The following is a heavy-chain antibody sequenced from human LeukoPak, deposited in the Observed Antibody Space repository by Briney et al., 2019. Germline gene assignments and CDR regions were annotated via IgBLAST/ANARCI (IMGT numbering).Heavy chain of an antibody. J-gene: IGHJ5*02. V-gene: IGHV5-51*01. CDR2: IYPGDSDT. D-gene: IGHD3-22*01. CDR3: XXHSXAXGXXDXXGXXSXLDP. CDR1: XYSFTFYW. Sequence: CXGSXYSFTFYWIGWVRQMPGKGLEWMGIIYPGDSDTRYSPSFQGQVTISADKSISTAYLQWSSLQAAETAMYYCXXHSXAXGXXDXXGXXSXLDPWGQGTLVTVSS.